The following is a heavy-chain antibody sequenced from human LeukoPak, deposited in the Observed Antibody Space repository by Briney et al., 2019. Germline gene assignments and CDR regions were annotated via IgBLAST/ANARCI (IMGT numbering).Heavy chain of an antibody. V-gene: IGHV1-2*02. Sequence: ASVKVSCKASGYTFTGYYMHWVRQAPGQGLEWMGWINPNSGGTNYAQKFQGRATMTRDTSISTAYMELSRLRSDDTAVYYCASLYIAARPADYWGQGTLVTVSS. D-gene: IGHD6-6*01. CDR3: ASLYIAARPADY. CDR2: INPNSGGT. J-gene: IGHJ4*02. CDR1: GYTFTGYY.